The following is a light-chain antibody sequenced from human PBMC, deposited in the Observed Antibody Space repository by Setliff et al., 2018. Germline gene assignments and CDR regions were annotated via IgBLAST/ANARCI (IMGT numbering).Light chain of an antibody. CDR1: SSNIGAGYD. J-gene: IGLJ1*01. CDR2: GNS. Sequence: LTQPPSVSGAPGQRVTISCTGSSSNIGAGYDVHWYQQLPGTAPKLLIYGNSNRPSGVPDRFSGSKSGTPASLAITGLQAEDEADYYCQSYDSSLNYVFGTGTKVTVL. CDR3: QSYDSSLNYV. V-gene: IGLV1-40*01.